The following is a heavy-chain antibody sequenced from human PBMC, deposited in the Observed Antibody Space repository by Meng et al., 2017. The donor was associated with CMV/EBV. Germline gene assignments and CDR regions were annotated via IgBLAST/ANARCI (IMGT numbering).Heavy chain of an antibody. J-gene: IGHJ4*02. CDR1: GYTFTGYD. D-gene: IGHD3-3*01. Sequence: ASVKVSCKASGYTFTGYDINWVRQATGQGLEWMGWMNPNSGNTGYAQKFQGRVTMTRNTSISTAYMELSSLRSEDTAVYYCARAQALSLRFPYYWGQGTLVTVSS. V-gene: IGHV1-8*01. CDR3: ARAQALSLRFPYY. CDR2: MNPNSGNT.